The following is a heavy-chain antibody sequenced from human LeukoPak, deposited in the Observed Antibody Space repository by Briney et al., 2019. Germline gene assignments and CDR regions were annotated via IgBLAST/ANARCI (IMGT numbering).Heavy chain of an antibody. CDR3: ARDLAPGYDFWSGPLYNWFDP. D-gene: IGHD3-3*01. CDR2: INPSGGST. Sequence: ASVKVSCTASGYTFTSYYMHWVRQAPGQGLEWMGIINPSGGSTSYAEKFQGRVTMTRDTSTSTVYMELSSLRSDDTAVYYCARDLAPGYDFWSGPLYNWFDPWGQGTLVTVSS. CDR1: GYTFTSYY. V-gene: IGHV1-46*01. J-gene: IGHJ5*02.